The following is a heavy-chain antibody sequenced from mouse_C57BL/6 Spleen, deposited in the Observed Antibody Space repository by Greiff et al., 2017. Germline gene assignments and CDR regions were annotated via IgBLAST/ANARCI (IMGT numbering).Heavy chain of an antibody. D-gene: IGHD1-2*01. CDR1: GYAFSSSW. CDR2: IYPGDGDT. J-gene: IGHJ2*01. CDR3: ARSRGGYYFDY. Sequence: VQLVEFGPELVKPGASVKISCKASGYAFSSSWMNWVKQRPGKGLEWFGRIYPGDGDTNYNGKFKGKATLTADKSSSTAYMQLSSLTSEDSAVYFCARSRGGYYFDYWGQGTTLTVSS. V-gene: IGHV1-82*01.